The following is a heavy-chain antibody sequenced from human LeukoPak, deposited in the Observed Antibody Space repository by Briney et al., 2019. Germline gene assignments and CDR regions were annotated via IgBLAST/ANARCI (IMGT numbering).Heavy chain of an antibody. CDR2: IYYSGST. J-gene: IGHJ5*02. V-gene: IGHV4-59*12. CDR3: VGDPSRNVRGVIP. D-gene: IGHD3-10*01. CDR1: GGSISSYY. Sequence: SETLSLTCTVSGGSISSYYWSWIRQPPGKGLEWIGYIYYSGSTNYNPSLKSRVTISVDKSKNQFSLKLSSVTAADTAVYYCVGDPSRNVRGVIPWGQGTLVTVSS.